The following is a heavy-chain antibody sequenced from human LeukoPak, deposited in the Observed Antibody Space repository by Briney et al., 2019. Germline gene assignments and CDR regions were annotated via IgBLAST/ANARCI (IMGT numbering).Heavy chain of an antibody. J-gene: IGHJ1*01. D-gene: IGHD6-13*01. V-gene: IGHV3-9*01. CDR1: GFTFDDYA. CDR2: ISWNSGSI. CDR3: AKDNLAAAGRMKTEYFQH. Sequence: PGGSLRLSCAASGFTFDDYAMHWVRQAPGKGLEWVSGISWNSGSIAYADSVKGRFTISRDNAKNSLYLQMNSLRAEDTAVYYCAKDNLAAAGRMKTEYFQHW.